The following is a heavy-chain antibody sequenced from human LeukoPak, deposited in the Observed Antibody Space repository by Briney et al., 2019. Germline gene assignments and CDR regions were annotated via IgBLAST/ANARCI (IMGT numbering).Heavy chain of an antibody. D-gene: IGHD4-17*01. CDR2: ISASGSIT. CDR1: GFTFSSYA. V-gene: IGHV3-23*01. Sequence: GGSLRLSCAASGFTFSSYAMSWVRQAPGKGLEWVSAISASGSITYYADSVKGRFTISRDNSKNTLYLQMNSLRAEDTAVYYCAKDFIDYGDYVGGGFDYWGQGTLVTVSS. J-gene: IGHJ4*02. CDR3: AKDFIDYGDYVGGGFDY.